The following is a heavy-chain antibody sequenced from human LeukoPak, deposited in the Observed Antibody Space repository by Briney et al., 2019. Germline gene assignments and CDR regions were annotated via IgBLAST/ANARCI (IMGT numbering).Heavy chain of an antibody. D-gene: IGHD3-22*01. CDR1: GGSFSGYY. J-gene: IGHJ4*02. CDR3: ARGPHTGVNYYDSSGYYY. Sequence: PSETLSLTCAVYGGSFSGYYWSWIRQPPGKGLEWIGEINHSGSTNYNPSLKSRVTISVDTSKNQFSLKMSSVTAADTAVYYCARGPHTGVNYYDSSGYYYWGQGTLVTVSS. V-gene: IGHV4-34*01. CDR2: INHSGST.